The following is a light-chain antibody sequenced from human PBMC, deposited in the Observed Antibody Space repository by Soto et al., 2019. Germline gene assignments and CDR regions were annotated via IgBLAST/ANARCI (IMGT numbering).Light chain of an antibody. J-gene: IGKJ4*01. CDR3: QQYDNYPLT. Sequence: DLPMTQSTSTLSASVGDRITITCQASQNIDIWLSWYQQKPGKAPSLLIYDASNLKSGVPSRFSGSGSGTEFTLTISNLQPDDFATYYCQQYDNYPLTFGGGTKVDI. V-gene: IGKV1-5*01. CDR2: DAS. CDR1: QNIDIW.